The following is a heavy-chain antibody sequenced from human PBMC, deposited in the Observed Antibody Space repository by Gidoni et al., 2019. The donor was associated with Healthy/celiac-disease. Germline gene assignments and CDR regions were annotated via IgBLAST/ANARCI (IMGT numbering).Heavy chain of an antibody. Sequence: QLQLQESGSGLVTPSETLSLTCPVSGGSISSSSYYWGWLRQPPGKGLEWIGSIYYSGSTYYNPSLKSRVTISVDTSKNQFSLKLSSVTAADSAVYYCASPLPRYCSGGSCKDYWGQGTLVTVSS. J-gene: IGHJ4*02. CDR1: GGSISSSSYY. D-gene: IGHD2-15*01. CDR3: ASPLPRYCSGGSCKDY. V-gene: IGHV4-39*01. CDR2: IYYSGST.